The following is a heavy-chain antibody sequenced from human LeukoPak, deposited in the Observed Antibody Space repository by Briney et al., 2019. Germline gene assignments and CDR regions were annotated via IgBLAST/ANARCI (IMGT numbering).Heavy chain of an antibody. J-gene: IGHJ5*02. D-gene: IGHD2-15*01. CDR2: IYYSGST. CDR3: ARVRSGGGYCSGGSCYYGNWFDP. CDR1: GVSISSGGYY. Sequence: SQTLSLTCTVSGVSISSGGYYWRWLRQHPGKGLEWIGYIYYSGSTYYNPSLKSRVTISVDTSKNQFSLKLSSVTAADTAVYYCARVRSGGGYCSGGSCYYGNWFDPWGQGTLVTVSS. V-gene: IGHV4-31*03.